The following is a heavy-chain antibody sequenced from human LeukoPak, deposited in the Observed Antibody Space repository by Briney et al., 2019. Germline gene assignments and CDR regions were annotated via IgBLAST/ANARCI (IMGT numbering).Heavy chain of an antibody. V-gene: IGHV3-23*01. CDR1: DXTFRSYA. CDR3: AKYLSAKGPPYALEV. J-gene: IGHJ6*02. Sequence: PGGSLRLSCAASDXTFRSYAMQWVRQAQGKGQEWVSGISGSGDSTFYADSVKGRFTISRDNSKNTLYLQMNSLRAEDTAVYYCAKYLSAKGPPYALEVWGQGTTVTVSS. CDR2: ISGSGDST.